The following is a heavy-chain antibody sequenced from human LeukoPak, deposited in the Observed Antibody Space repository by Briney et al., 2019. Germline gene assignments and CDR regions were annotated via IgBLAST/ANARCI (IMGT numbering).Heavy chain of an antibody. CDR3: ARRGDSSGWYDHWFDP. CDR1: GGSFSGYY. D-gene: IGHD6-19*01. J-gene: IGHJ5*02. Sequence: SETLSLTCAVYGGSFSGYYWSWIRQPPGKGLEWIGEINNSGSTNYNPSLKSRVTISVDTSKNQFSLKLSSVTAADTAVYYCARRGDSSGWYDHWFDPWGQGTLVTVSS. V-gene: IGHV4-34*01. CDR2: INNSGST.